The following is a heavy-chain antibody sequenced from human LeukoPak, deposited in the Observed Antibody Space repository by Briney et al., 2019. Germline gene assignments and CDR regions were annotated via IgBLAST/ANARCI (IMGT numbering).Heavy chain of an antibody. CDR1: GFTFSSYA. D-gene: IGHD6-19*01. J-gene: IGHJ4*02. CDR2: ISGSGGST. V-gene: IGHV3-23*01. Sequence: PGGSLRLSCAASGFTFSSYAMTWVRQAPGKGLEWVSGISGSGGSTYYTDSVKGRFTISRDNSKNMLYLQVNSLKGEDQHVYYCSRGNSSGLYRENYWGQGTLVTVSS. CDR3: SRGNSSGLYRENY.